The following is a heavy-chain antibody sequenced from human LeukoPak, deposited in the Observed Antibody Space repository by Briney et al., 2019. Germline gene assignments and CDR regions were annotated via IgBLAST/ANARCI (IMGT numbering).Heavy chain of an antibody. V-gene: IGHV3-9*01. J-gene: IGHJ5*02. CDR1: GFTFDDYA. Sequence: GGSLRLSCAASGFTFDDYAMHWVRQAPGKGLEWVSGISWNSGSIGYADSVKGRFTISRDNSKNTLYLQMNSLRAEDTAVYYCAKDPPSGKENNWFDPWGQGTLVTVSS. CDR3: AKDPPSGKENNWFDP. CDR2: ISWNSGSI. D-gene: IGHD2-15*01.